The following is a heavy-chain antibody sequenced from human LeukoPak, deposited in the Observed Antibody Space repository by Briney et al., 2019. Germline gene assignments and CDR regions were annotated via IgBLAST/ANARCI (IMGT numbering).Heavy chain of an antibody. CDR2: INPNSGGT. CDR1: GYTFTGYY. D-gene: IGHD3-10*01. V-gene: IGHV1-2*02. Sequence: ASVKVSCKASGYTFTGYYMHWVRQAPGQGLEWMGWINPNSGGTNYAQKFQGRVTMTRDTSISTAYMELSRLRSDDTAVYYCARDSASGSYFPDYWGQGTLVTVSS. J-gene: IGHJ4*02. CDR3: ARDSASGSYFPDY.